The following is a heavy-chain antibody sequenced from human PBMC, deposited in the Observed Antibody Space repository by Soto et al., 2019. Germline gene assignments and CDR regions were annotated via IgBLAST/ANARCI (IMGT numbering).Heavy chain of an antibody. CDR3: GIVVY. D-gene: IGHD2-15*01. V-gene: IGHV3-21*04. J-gene: IGHJ4*02. Sequence: GSLRLSCEASGFNFSRGRMNWVRQVPGKGLEWVASISSGSSDTWYADSVKGRFIISRDNAQNSLLLEMDTPRPEGKAMYYCGIVVYWGPGTQVTVSS. CDR1: GFNFSRGR. CDR2: ISSGSSDT.